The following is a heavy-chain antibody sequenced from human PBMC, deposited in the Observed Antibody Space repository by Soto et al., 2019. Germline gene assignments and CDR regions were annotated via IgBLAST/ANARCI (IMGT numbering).Heavy chain of an antibody. D-gene: IGHD6-6*01. Sequence: SETLSLTCAVSSGSISSSNWWSWVRQPPGKGLEWIGEIYHSGSTNYNPFLKSRVTISVDKSKNQFSLKLSSVTAADTAVYYCARWYSSSAAGWFDPWGQGTLVTVSS. CDR2: IYHSGST. CDR3: ARWYSSSAAGWFDP. V-gene: IGHV4-4*02. CDR1: SGSISSSNW. J-gene: IGHJ5*02.